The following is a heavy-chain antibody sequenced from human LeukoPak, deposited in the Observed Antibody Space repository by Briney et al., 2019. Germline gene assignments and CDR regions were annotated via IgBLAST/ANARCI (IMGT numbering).Heavy chain of an antibody. CDR1: GFTFSSYW. J-gene: IGHJ6*03. CDR3: ARDNWGSDYYYYYMDV. V-gene: IGHV3-30*02. D-gene: IGHD7-27*01. Sequence: GGSLRLSCAASGFTFSSYWMHWVRQAPGKGLVWVAFIRYDGSNKYYADSVKGRFTISRDNAKNSLYLQMNSLRAEDTAVYYCARDNWGSDYYYYYMDVWGKGTTVTVSS. CDR2: IRYDGSNK.